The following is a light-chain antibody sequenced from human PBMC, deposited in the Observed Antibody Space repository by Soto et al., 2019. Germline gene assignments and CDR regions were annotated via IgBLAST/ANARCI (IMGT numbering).Light chain of an antibody. CDR2: GAS. Sequence: ETVLTQSPGTVSLSPGDRATLPCRASQSVSSSYLAWYQQKPGQAPRLLIYGASSRATGIPDRFSGSGSGTDFTLTISRLEPEDFAVYYCQQYGSSSWTFGQGTKVDIK. J-gene: IGKJ1*01. CDR1: QSVSSSY. CDR3: QQYGSSSWT. V-gene: IGKV3-20*01.